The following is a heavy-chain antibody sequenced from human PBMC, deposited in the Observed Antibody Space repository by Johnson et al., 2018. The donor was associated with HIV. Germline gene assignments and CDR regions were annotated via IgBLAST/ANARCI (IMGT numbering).Heavy chain of an antibody. V-gene: IGHV3-66*02. J-gene: IGHJ3*02. CDR1: GITVGTNY. D-gene: IGHD1-26*01. CDR3: AKGRWEATTYDDAFDI. CDR2: IFSVGDV. Sequence: VQLVESGGGLVQPGGSLRLSCAASGITVGTNYMSWVRQAPGKGLEWVSVIFSVGDVYYADSVKGRFTISRDNSKNMVYLQMNSLRPEDTAVYYCAKGRWEATTYDDAFDIWGQGTMVTVSS.